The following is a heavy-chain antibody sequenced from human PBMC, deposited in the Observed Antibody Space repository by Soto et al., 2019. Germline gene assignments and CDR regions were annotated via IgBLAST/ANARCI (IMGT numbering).Heavy chain of an antibody. CDR3: ATSLVTGRARVDY. V-gene: IGHV4-31*03. CDR1: GGSIYTGGFY. CDR2: IYYTGST. D-gene: IGHD1-26*01. J-gene: IGHJ4*02. Sequence: PSETLSLTCTVSGGSIYTGGFYWSWIRQLPGKGLEWLGYIYYTGSTQYTPSLKSRLSISTDTSDNQFSLRLNSVTAADTAVYYCATSLVTGRARVDYWGQGTPVTVSS.